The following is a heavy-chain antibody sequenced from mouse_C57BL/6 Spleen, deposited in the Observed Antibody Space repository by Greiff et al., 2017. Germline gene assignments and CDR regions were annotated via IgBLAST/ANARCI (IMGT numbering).Heavy chain of an antibody. J-gene: IGHJ2*01. CDR2: IYPRSGNT. D-gene: IGHD1-1*02. CDR1: GYTFTSSG. CDR3: ARRGYGSSFDD. V-gene: IGHV1-81*01. Sequence: QVQLQQSGAELARPGASVKLSCKASGYTFTSSGISWVKQRTGQGLEWIGEIYPRSGNTYYNEKFKGKATLTADKSSSTAYMELRSLTSEESAVSFCARRGYGSSFDDWGQGTTLTVSS.